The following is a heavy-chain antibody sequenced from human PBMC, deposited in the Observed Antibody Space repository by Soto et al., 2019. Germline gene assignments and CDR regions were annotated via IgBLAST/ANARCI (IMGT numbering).Heavy chain of an antibody. CDR3: AKSLFVTGINFDS. CDR2: IIHSGGST. V-gene: IGHV3-23*01. J-gene: IGHJ4*02. Sequence: PGGSLRLSCAASGFTFSNYAMSWVRQAPGKGLEWVSAIIHSGGSTYYADSVKGRFTISRDNSKNTLYLQMNSLRAEDTAVYYCAKSLFVTGINFDSWGQGTLVTVSS. D-gene: IGHD1-20*01. CDR1: GFTFSNYA.